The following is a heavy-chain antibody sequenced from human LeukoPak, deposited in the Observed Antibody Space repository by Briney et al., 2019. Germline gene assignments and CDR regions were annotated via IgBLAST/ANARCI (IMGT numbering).Heavy chain of an antibody. J-gene: IGHJ4*02. D-gene: IGHD3-3*01. CDR3: ARAPNYDFWSGYLDY. Sequence: SETLSLTCTVSGYSIRNGDYWGWIRQPPGKGLEWIGNIYHSGSTYYNPSLKSRVIISVDTSKNHFSLKLSSVTAADTAVYYCARAPNYDFWSGYLDYWGQGTLVTVSS. CDR2: IYHSGST. CDR1: GYSIRNGDY. V-gene: IGHV4-38-2*02.